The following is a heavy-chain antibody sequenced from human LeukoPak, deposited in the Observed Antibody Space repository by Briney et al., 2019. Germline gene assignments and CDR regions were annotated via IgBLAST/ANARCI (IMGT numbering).Heavy chain of an antibody. CDR2: IKQDGSEK. CDR3: ARGYTRGFDY. Sequence: GGSLRLSCAASGFTFSNAWMSWVRQAPGKGLEWVANIKQDGSEKYYVDSVKGRFTISRDNAKNSLYLQMNSLRAEDTAVYYCARGYTRGFDYWGQGTLVTVSS. CDR1: GFTFSNAW. V-gene: IGHV3-7*01. J-gene: IGHJ4*02. D-gene: IGHD5-24*01.